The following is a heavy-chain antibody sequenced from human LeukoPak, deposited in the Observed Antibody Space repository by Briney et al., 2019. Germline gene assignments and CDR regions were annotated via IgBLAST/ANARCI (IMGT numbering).Heavy chain of an antibody. D-gene: IGHD3-16*01. CDR3: ARGKDYRQFDY. Sequence: ASVKVSCKASGGTFSSYAISWVRQAPGQELEWMGGIIPIFGTANYAQKFQGRVTITADESTSTAYMELSSLRSEDTAVYYCARGKDYRQFDYWGQGTLVTVSS. V-gene: IGHV1-69*13. CDR1: GGTFSSYA. J-gene: IGHJ4*02. CDR2: IIPIFGTA.